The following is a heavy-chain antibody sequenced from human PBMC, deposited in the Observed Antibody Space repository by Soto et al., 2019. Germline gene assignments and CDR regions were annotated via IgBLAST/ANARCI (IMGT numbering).Heavy chain of an antibody. D-gene: IGHD3-10*01. J-gene: IGHJ5*02. CDR2: IYYSGST. Sequence: PSETLSLTCTVSGGSISSSSYYWGWIRQPPGKGLEWIGSIYYSGSTYYNPSLKSRVTISVDTSKNQFSLKLSSVTAADTAVYYCARPVTMVRGLRGWFDPWGQGTLVTVS. CDR3: ARPVTMVRGLRGWFDP. CDR1: GGSISSSSYY. V-gene: IGHV4-39*01.